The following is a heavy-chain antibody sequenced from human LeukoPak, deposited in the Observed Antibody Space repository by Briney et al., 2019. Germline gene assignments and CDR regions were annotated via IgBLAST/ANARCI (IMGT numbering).Heavy chain of an antibody. CDR1: GFTFSSYS. Sequence: GGSLRLSCAASGFTFSSYSMNWVRQAPGKGLEWVSFISSSSTTIYYADSVKGRFTISRDNAKNSLYLQVNSLRDEDTAVYYCATMDYDYDSSGYYRYWGQGTLVTVSS. V-gene: IGHV3-48*02. J-gene: IGHJ4*02. D-gene: IGHD3-22*01. CDR3: ATMDYDYDSSGYYRY. CDR2: ISSSSTTI.